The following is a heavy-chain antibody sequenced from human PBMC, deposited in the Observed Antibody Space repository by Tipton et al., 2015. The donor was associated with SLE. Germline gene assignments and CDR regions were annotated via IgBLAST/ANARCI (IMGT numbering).Heavy chain of an antibody. CDR1: GFTFSSYA. V-gene: IGHV4-34*01. CDR3: ARLLTSSDWYFDL. Sequence: LRLSCAASGFTFSSYAMSWIRQPPGKGLEWIGEINHSGDTNYNPSLKSRVTISVDTSKNQFSLKLSSVTAADTAVYYCARLLTSSDWYFDLWGRGTLVTVSS. CDR2: INHSGDT. D-gene: IGHD4/OR15-4a*01. J-gene: IGHJ2*01.